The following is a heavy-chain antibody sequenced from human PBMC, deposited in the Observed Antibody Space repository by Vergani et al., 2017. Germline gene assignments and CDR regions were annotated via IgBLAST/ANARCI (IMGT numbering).Heavy chain of an antibody. CDR3: ASLKATTSQNFDY. CDR1: GGTFSSYT. D-gene: IGHD5-12*01. J-gene: IGHJ4*02. Sequence: QVQLVQSGAEVKKPGSSVKVSCKASGGTFSSYTISWVRQAPGQGLEWMGRIIPILGIANYAQKFQGRVTITADKSTSTAYMELSSLRSEDTAVHYCASLKATTSQNFDYWGQGTLVTVSS. V-gene: IGHV1-69*02. CDR2: IIPILGIA.